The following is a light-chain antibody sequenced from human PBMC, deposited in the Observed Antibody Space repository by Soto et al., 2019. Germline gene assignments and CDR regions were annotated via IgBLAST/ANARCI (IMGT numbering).Light chain of an antibody. Sequence: EIVLTQSPGTLSLSPGERASLSCRASQSVSSNYLAWYQQKPSQAPRLLIYGASSRATGIPDRFSGSGSGTDFTLTISRLEPEDFAVYYCQQYGSSRGITFGQGTRLEIK. CDR3: QQYGSSRGIT. CDR2: GAS. J-gene: IGKJ5*01. CDR1: QSVSSNY. V-gene: IGKV3-20*01.